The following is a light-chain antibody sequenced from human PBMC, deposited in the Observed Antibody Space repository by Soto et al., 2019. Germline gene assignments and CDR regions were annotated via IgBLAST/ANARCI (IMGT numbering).Light chain of an antibody. CDR2: DVS. Sequence: QSALTQPRSVSGSPGQSVTISCTGSSSDVGGYDFVSWYQQHPGKAPKLMISDVSERPSGVPDRFSGSKSANTASLTISGLQAEDEADYYCCSYAGTYPVVFGGGTKLTVL. V-gene: IGLV2-11*01. CDR3: CSYAGTYPVV. J-gene: IGLJ3*02. CDR1: SSDVGGYDF.